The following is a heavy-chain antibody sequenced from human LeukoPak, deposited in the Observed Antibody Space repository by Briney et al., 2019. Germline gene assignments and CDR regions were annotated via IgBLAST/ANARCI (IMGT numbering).Heavy chain of an antibody. V-gene: IGHV4-34*01. Sequence: PSETLSLTCAVYGGSFSGYYWSWIRQPPGKGLEWIGEINHSGSTNYNPSLKSRVTISVDTSKNQFSLKLSSVTAADTAVYYCAREGIAAAGTGARYYYYYGMDVWGKGTTVTVSS. D-gene: IGHD6-13*01. CDR1: GGSFSGYY. J-gene: IGHJ6*04. CDR3: AREGIAAAGTGARYYYYYGMDV. CDR2: INHSGST.